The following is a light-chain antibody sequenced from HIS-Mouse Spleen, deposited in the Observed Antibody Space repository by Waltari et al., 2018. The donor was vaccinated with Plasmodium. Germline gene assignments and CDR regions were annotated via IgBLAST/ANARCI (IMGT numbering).Light chain of an antibody. Sequence: SSELTQDPAVSVALGQTVRITCQGDSLRSYYASWYQQKPGQAPVLVIYGKNNRPSGIPDLFAGSSSGNTASLTITGAQAEDEADYDCNSRDSSGNHLGVVFGGGTKLTVL. CDR2: GKN. J-gene: IGLJ2*01. CDR1: SLRSYY. CDR3: NSRDSSGNHLGVV. V-gene: IGLV3-19*01.